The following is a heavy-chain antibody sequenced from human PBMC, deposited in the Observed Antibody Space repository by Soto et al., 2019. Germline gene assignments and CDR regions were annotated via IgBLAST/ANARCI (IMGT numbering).Heavy chain of an antibody. J-gene: IGHJ3*02. D-gene: IGHD1-1*01. CDR1: GDSVSSNSAA. CDR2: TYYRSKWYN. CDR3: ATSGSPTWVSARAFDI. Sequence: PSQTLSLTCAISGDSVSSNSAAWNWIRQSPSRGLEWLGRTYYRSKWYNDYAVSVKSRITINPDTSKNQFSLQLNTVTPEDTAVYYCATSGSPTWVSARAFDIRGQATMVTV. V-gene: IGHV6-1*01.